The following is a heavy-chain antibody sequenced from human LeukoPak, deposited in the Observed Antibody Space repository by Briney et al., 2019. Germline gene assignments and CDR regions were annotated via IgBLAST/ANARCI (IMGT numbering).Heavy chain of an antibody. CDR3: ARAGIAAHPGAFDI. V-gene: IGHV1-69*13. J-gene: IGHJ3*02. CDR2: IIPIFGTA. D-gene: IGHD6-13*01. CDR1: GGTFSSYA. Sequence: SVTVSCTASGGTFSSYAISWGRQAPGQGLEWMGGIIPIFGTANYAQKFQGRVTITADESTSTAYMELSSLRSEDTAVYYCARAGIAAHPGAFDIWGQGTMVTVSS.